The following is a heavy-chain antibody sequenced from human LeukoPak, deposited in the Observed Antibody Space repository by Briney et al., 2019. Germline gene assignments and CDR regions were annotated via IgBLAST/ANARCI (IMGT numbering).Heavy chain of an antibody. CDR1: NYTFISYG. D-gene: IGHD3-9*01. V-gene: IGHV1-18*01. CDR3: ARGTGLRYFDCPDY. J-gene: IGHJ4*02. CDR2: SSAYNGNT. Sequence: ASVKVSCKTSNYTFISYGMSWVRQAPGQGLEWMGWSSAYNGNTNYAQKVQGRVTMTTDTSTSTAYMELRSLISDDTAVYYCARGTGLRYFDCPDYWGQGTLVTVSS.